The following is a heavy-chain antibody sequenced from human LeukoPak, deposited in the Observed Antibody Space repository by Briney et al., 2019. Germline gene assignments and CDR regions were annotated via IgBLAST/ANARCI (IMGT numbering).Heavy chain of an antibody. CDR3: ARDLRVVGASSHWYFDL. J-gene: IGHJ2*01. V-gene: IGHV1-2*02. D-gene: IGHD1-26*01. CDR1: GYTFTGYY. CDR2: INPNSGGA. Sequence: ASVKVSCKASGYTFTGYYMHWVRQAPGQGLEWMGWINPNSGGANYAQKFQGRVTMTRDTSVSTAYMELNRLRSDDTAVYYCARDLRVVGASSHWYFDLWGRGTLVTVSS.